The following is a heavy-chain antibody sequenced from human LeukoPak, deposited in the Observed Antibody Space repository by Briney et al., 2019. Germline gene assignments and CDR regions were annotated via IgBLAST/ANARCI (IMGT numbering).Heavy chain of an antibody. V-gene: IGHV3-23*01. J-gene: IGHJ4*02. D-gene: IGHD5-24*01. Sequence: GGSLRLSCAASGFTFSSYAMNWVRQAPGKGLEWVSSISATGSSTYYADSAKGRFTISRDNSKNTLYLQMNSLRAEDTAVYYCAKAAVITGGLYYFDYWGQGTLVTVSS. CDR2: ISATGSST. CDR1: GFTFSSYA. CDR3: AKAAVITGGLYYFDY.